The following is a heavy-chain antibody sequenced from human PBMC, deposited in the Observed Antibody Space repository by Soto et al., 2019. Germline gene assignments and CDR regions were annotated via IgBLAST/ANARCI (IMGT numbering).Heavy chain of an antibody. CDR1: GVTFSTYA. V-gene: IGHV3-23*01. D-gene: IGHD2-15*01. CDR2: ISGGGVTT. Sequence: EMHLLESGGELVQPGGSLRLSCAASGVTFSTYAMTWVRQAPGKGLEYVSAISGGGVTTYYADSMKGRFTISRDNSKNTLYLQMNSLRAEDTAVYYCAKDRADIGMVDAFEVCGQGTMVTVSS. CDR3: AKDRADIGMVDAFEV. J-gene: IGHJ3*01.